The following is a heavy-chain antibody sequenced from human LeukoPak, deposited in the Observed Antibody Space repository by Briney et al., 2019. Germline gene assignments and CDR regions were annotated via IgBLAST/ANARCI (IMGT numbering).Heavy chain of an antibody. V-gene: IGHV3-23*01. Sequence: GGSLRLSCAASGFTFGSYGMSWVRQAPGKGLEWVSFITPNADRTFYADSVEGRFTISRDNPRNTLYMQMNSLRDEDTALYYCAIMHGYYDGSGYWVQWGQGTVVTVSS. CDR1: GFTFGSYG. CDR2: ITPNADRT. D-gene: IGHD3-22*01. CDR3: AIMHGYYDGSGYWVQ. J-gene: IGHJ1*01.